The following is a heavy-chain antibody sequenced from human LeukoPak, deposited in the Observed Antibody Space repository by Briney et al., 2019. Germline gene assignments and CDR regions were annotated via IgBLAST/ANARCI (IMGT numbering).Heavy chain of an antibody. CDR2: ISGSGGST. CDR3: AKFGNSWFFYDY. CDR1: GFSFSKYG. D-gene: IGHD6-13*01. V-gene: IGHV3-23*01. J-gene: IGHJ4*02. Sequence: GGSLRLSCAAAGFSFSKYGMRWVREAAGKGMEWVSGISGSGGSTFYADSVKGRFTISRDNSKNTLYLQMDSLRAEDTAVYYCAKFGNSWFFYDYWGQGTLVTVSS.